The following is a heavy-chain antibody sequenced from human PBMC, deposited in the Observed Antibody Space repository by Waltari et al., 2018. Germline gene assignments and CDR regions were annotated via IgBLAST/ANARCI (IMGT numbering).Heavy chain of an antibody. J-gene: IGHJ4*02. CDR1: GGSISSSSYY. V-gene: IGHV4-39*01. CDR2: IHYSGST. CDR3: ARHKQGHLQHIGVVGDYFDY. D-gene: IGHD3-3*01. Sequence: QLQLQESGPGLVKPSETLSLTCTVSGGSISSSSYYWGWIRQPPGKGLEWIGSIHYSGSTYYNPSLKSRVTISVDTSKNQFSLKLSSVTAADTAVYYCARHKQGHLQHIGVVGDYFDYWGQGTLVTVSS.